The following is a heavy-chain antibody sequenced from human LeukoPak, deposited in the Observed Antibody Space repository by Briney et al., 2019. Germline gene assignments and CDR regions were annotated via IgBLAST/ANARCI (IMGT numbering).Heavy chain of an antibody. V-gene: IGHV3-23*01. CDR2: ISGSGGST. D-gene: IGHD3-3*01. CDR1: GFTFSSYA. Sequence: QPGASLTLSCAASGFTFSSYAMSWVRQAPGKGLEWVSAISGSGGSTYYAGSVKGRFTISRDNSKNTLYLQMNRLRAEDTAVYYCAKDNDFWSGYSNYWGQGTLVTVSS. J-gene: IGHJ4*02. CDR3: AKDNDFWSGYSNY.